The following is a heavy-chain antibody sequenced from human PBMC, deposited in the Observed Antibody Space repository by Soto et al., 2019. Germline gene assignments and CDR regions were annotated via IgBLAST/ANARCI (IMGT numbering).Heavy chain of an antibody. CDR3: TRAHDNTYSGAYFEY. CDR2: IRNKVNSYTT. J-gene: IGHJ4*02. V-gene: IGHV3-72*01. D-gene: IGHD2-15*01. Sequence: EVQLVESGGGLVQPGGSLRLSCAASGFTFSDHYMDWVRQAPGKGLEWVGRIRNKVNSYTTEYAASVKGRFTISREDSXISLYRQMNSLKAEDTAVYYCTRAHDNTYSGAYFEYWGQGNLVTVSS. CDR1: GFTFSDHY.